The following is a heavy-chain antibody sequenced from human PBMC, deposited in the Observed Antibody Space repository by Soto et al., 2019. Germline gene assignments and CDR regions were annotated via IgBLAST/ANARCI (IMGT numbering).Heavy chain of an antibody. V-gene: IGHV4-59*01. CDR3: ARSFNSSGWYRYNWFDP. D-gene: IGHD6-19*01. Sequence: SETLSLTCTVSGGSISSYYWSWIRQPPGKGLEWIGYIYYSGSTNYNPSLKSRVTISVDTSKNQFSMKLSSVTAADTAVYYCARSFNSSGWYRYNWFDPWGQGTLVTVSS. CDR1: GGSISSYY. CDR2: IYYSGST. J-gene: IGHJ5*02.